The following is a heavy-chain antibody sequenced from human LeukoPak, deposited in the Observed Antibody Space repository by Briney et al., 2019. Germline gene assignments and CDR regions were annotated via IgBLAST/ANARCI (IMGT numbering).Heavy chain of an antibody. V-gene: IGHV4-4*07. CDR2: IYTSGST. CDR1: GGSISSYY. Sequence: SETLSLTCTVSGGSISSYYWSWIRQPAGKGLEWIGRIYTSGSTNYNPSLKSRVTMSVDTSKNQFSLKLSSVTAADTAVYYCAGEREYYDFWSGPYYYGMDVWGQGTTVTVSS. D-gene: IGHD3-3*01. CDR3: AGEREYYDFWSGPYYYGMDV. J-gene: IGHJ6*02.